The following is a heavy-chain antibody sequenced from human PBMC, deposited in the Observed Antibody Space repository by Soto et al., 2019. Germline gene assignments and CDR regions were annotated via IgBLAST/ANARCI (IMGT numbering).Heavy chain of an antibody. Sequence: SETLSLTCTVSGGSISSSSYYWGWIRQPPGKGLEWIGSIYYSGSTYYNPSLKSRVTISVDTSKNQFSLKLSSVTAADTAVYYCARIAAELRLGELSLFDYWGQGTLVTVSS. CDR1: GGSISSSSYY. CDR2: IYYSGST. V-gene: IGHV4-39*01. CDR3: ARIAAELRLGELSLFDY. D-gene: IGHD3-16*02. J-gene: IGHJ4*02.